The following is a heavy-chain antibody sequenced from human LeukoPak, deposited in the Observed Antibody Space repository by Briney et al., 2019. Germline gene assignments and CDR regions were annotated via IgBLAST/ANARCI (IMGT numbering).Heavy chain of an antibody. J-gene: IGHJ4*02. Sequence: PGGSLRLSCAASGFTFINYAMAWVRQAPGKGLEWVSVIYSGGSTYYADSVKGRFTISRDNSKNTLYLQMNSLRAEDTAVYYCLTRSTDYWGQGTLVTVSS. V-gene: IGHV3-53*01. CDR2: IYSGGST. CDR1: GFTFINYA. CDR3: LTRSTDY. D-gene: IGHD3-9*01.